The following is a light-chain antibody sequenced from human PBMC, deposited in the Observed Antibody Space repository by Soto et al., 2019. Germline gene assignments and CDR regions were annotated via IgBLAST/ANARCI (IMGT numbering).Light chain of an antibody. CDR2: TAS. CDR3: QQSYNMPRT. J-gene: IGKJ1*01. V-gene: IGKV1-39*01. Sequence: DIQMTQSPSSLSASVGDRVTISCRASQSISFYLNWYRQKPGKAPKLLIYTASNVRSGVPSRISGSGSGTDFTLTISSLQPEDFATYYCQQSYNMPRTFGQGTKVDIK. CDR1: QSISFY.